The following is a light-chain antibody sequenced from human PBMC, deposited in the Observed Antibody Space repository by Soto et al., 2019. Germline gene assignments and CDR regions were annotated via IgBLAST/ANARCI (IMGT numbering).Light chain of an antibody. CDR2: EVS. Sequence: QSALTQPASVSGSPGQSITISCTETSSDFGSYNFVSWYQQHPGKAPKLMIYEVSKRPSGVSNRFSGSKSGNTASLTISGLQAEVDATSYSYSYVGTHYVFRTSTK. V-gene: IGLV2-23*02. CDR3: YSYVGTHYV. J-gene: IGLJ1*01. CDR1: SSDFGSYNF.